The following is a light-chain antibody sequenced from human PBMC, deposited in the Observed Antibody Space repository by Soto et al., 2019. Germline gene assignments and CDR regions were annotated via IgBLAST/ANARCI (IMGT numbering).Light chain of an antibody. Sequence: EIVLTQSPATLSLSPGERATLSCRTSQSVSKYFAWYQQKPGRAPRLLIYDASSRATGIPARFIGSGSGTDFKLPISSLEPEDFAIYSCQQRSNWPITVGQGTRLEIK. CDR3: QQRSNWPIT. V-gene: IGKV3-11*01. CDR2: DAS. CDR1: QSVSKY. J-gene: IGKJ5*01.